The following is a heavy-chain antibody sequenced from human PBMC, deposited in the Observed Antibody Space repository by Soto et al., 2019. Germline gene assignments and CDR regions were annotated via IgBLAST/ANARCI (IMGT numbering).Heavy chain of an antibody. J-gene: IGHJ1*01. CDR3: AKDRHVRGWLNESFPH. D-gene: IGHD3-10*01. Sequence: PVLSLRLSCTASGFTFSDYGMIWVRQAPGKGLEWVAGISGSRGDTYYADSVKGHFIISRDNSKNTLYLQMNSLRVEDTAIYYCAKDRHVRGWLNESFPHWGLGNPVTVAS. CDR2: ISGSRGDT. CDR1: GFTFSDYG. V-gene: IGHV3-23*01.